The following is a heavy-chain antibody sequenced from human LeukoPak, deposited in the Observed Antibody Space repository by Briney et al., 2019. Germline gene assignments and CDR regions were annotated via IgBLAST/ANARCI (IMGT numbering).Heavy chain of an antibody. D-gene: IGHD3-9*01. CDR3: ARNWGDHFDWLHDY. CDR2: FDPEDGET. CDR1: GYTLTELS. V-gene: IGHV1-24*01. J-gene: IGHJ4*02. Sequence: ASVKVSCKVSGYTLTELSMHWVRQAPGKGLEWMGGFDPEDGETIYAQKFQGRVTMTEDTSTDTAYMELSSLRSEDTAVYYCARNWGDHFDWLHDYWGQGTLVTVSS.